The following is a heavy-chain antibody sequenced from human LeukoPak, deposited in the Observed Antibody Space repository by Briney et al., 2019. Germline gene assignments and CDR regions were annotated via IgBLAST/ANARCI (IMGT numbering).Heavy chain of an antibody. CDR2: IYYSGST. V-gene: IGHV4-59*01. J-gene: IGHJ4*02. D-gene: IGHD1-26*01. CDR3: ARSGGTWSYNY. Sequence: PSETLSLTCPVSGGSISSYYWSWIRQPPGKGLEWIGYIYYSGSTNYNPSLKSRVTISVDTSKNQFSLKLSSVTAADTAVYYCARSGGTWSYNYWGQGTLVTVSS. CDR1: GGSISSYY.